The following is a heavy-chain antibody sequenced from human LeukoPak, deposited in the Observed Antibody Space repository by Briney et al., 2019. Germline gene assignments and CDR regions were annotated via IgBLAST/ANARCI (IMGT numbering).Heavy chain of an antibody. V-gene: IGHV1-69*13. CDR2: IIPIFGTA. D-gene: IGHD6-6*01. Sequence: ASVKVSCKASGGTLSSYAISWVRQAPGQGLEWMGGIIPIFGTANYAQKFQGRVTITADESTSTAYMELSSLRSEDTAVYYCARGRIAARPGDYYYYMDVWGKGTTVIVSS. CDR1: GGTLSSYA. CDR3: ARGRIAARPGDYYYYMDV. J-gene: IGHJ6*03.